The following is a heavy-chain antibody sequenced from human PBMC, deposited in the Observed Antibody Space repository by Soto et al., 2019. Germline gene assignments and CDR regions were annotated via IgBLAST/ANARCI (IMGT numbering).Heavy chain of an antibody. CDR1: GGTFSSYA. Sequence: GASVKVSCKASGGTFSSYAISWVRQAPGQGLEWMGRIIPIFGTANYAQKFQGRVTITADESTSTAYMELSSLRSEDTAVYYCARVGPTTGTTNYYYYGMDVWGQGTTVTVSS. J-gene: IGHJ6*02. D-gene: IGHD1-1*01. CDR2: IIPIFGTA. V-gene: IGHV1-69*13. CDR3: ARVGPTTGTTNYYYYGMDV.